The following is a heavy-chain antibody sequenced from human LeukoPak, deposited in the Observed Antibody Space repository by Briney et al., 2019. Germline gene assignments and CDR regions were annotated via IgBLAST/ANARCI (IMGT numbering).Heavy chain of an antibody. CDR2: ISYDGNNK. D-gene: IGHD1-1*01. Sequence: GGSLRLSCVVSGFTFSSFTMHWVRQAPGKGLEWVAVISYDGNNKYYADSVKGRFTISRDSSKNTLYLQMNSLRAEDTAVYYCAKAPPYKKYFDYWGQGTLVTVSS. CDR3: AKAPPYKKYFDY. CDR1: GFTFSSFT. J-gene: IGHJ4*02. V-gene: IGHV3-30-3*01.